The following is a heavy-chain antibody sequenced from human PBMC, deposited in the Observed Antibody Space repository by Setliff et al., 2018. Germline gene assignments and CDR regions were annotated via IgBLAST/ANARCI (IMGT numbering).Heavy chain of an antibody. D-gene: IGHD2-15*01. V-gene: IGHV4-4*08. CDR2: TYYSGDA. CDR3: ARDSEALGYCTGGICYDY. Sequence: PSETLSLTCNVSGGSISSYSWSWIRRAPGKGLEWIGNTYYSGDAYYNPSLKSRVTISVDTSRNQFSLKLSSVTAADTAVYYCARDSEALGYCTGGICYDYWGQGTPVTVSS. J-gene: IGHJ4*02. CDR1: GGSISSYS.